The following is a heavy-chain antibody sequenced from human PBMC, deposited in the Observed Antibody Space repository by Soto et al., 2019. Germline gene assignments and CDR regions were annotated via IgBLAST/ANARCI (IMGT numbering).Heavy chain of an antibody. D-gene: IGHD2-2*01. Sequence: SVTLSLTCTVSGGSISSGGYCWSWIRQHPGKGLEWIGYIYYSGSTYYNPSLKSRVTISVDTSKNQFSLKLSSVTAADTAVYYCAREVVPEPGWFDPWGQGTLVTVSS. J-gene: IGHJ5*02. CDR2: IYYSGST. CDR1: GGSISSGGYC. CDR3: AREVVPEPGWFDP. V-gene: IGHV4-31*03.